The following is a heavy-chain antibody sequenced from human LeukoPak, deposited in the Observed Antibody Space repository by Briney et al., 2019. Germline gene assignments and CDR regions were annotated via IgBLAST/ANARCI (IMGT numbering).Heavy chain of an antibody. D-gene: IGHD3-3*01. Sequence: ASVKVSCKASGYTFTSYGISWVRQAPGQGLEWVGWVSGHNGNRNYAQKVQGRVTMTTDTSTRTAYMELRSLRSDDTAVYYCARDTSYDFWSDPTELFDMWGQGTMVTVSS. V-gene: IGHV1-18*01. CDR3: ARDTSYDFWSDPTELFDM. J-gene: IGHJ3*02. CDR2: VSGHNGNR. CDR1: GYTFTSYG.